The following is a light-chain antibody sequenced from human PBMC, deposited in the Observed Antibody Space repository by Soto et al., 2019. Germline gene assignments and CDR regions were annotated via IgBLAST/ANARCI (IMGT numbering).Light chain of an antibody. CDR2: DVT. CDR1: SSDVGAYNY. CDR3: SSYTSSSTLGV. Sequence: QSALTQPASVSGSPGQSITISCTGTSSDVGAYNYVSWYQQHPGKAPKLMIYDVTYRPSGVSNRFSGSKSGDTASLTISGLQAEVEADYYCSSYTSSSTLGVFGGGTKLTVL. V-gene: IGLV2-14*01. J-gene: IGLJ2*01.